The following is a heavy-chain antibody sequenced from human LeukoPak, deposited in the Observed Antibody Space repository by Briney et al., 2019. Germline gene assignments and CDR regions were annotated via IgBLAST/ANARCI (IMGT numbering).Heavy chain of an antibody. CDR1: GGSFSGYY. D-gene: IGHD2-2*01. CDR2: INHSGST. V-gene: IGHV4-34*01. J-gene: IGHJ6*03. Sequence: PPETLSLTCAVYGGSFSGYYWSWIRQPPGKGLEWIGEINHSGSTNYNPSLKSRVTISVDTSKNQFSLKLSSVTAADTAVYYCARGRPVPAAMDYYYYYMDVWGKGTTVTVSS. CDR3: ARGRPVPAAMDYYYYYMDV.